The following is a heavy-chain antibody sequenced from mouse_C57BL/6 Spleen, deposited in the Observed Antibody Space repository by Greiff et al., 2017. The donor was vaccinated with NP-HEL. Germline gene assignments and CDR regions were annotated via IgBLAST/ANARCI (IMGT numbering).Heavy chain of an antibody. CDR1: GYTFTSYW. CDR2: IDPSDSYT. D-gene: IGHD2-5*01. V-gene: IGHV1-50*01. J-gene: IGHJ3*01. Sequence: QVQLQQPGAELVKPGASVKLSCKASGYTFTSYWMQWVKQRPGQGLEWIGEIDPSDSYTNYNQKFKGKATLTVETSSSTAYMQLSSLTSEDSAVYYCARAYYSNYVAYWGQGTLVTVSA. CDR3: ARAYYSNYVAY.